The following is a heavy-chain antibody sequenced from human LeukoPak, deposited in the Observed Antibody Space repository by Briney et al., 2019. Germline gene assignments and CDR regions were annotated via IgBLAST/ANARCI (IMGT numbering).Heavy chain of an antibody. CDR1: GGSISSYY. J-gene: IGHJ6*02. V-gene: IGHV4-59*08. D-gene: IGHD3-3*01. CDR2: IYYSGST. CDR3: ARQAVSGAPYYDFWSGPGFYYYYGMDV. Sequence: SETLSLTCTVSGGSISSYYWSWIRQPPGKGLEWIGYIYYSGSTNYNPSLKSRVTISVDTSKNQFSLKLSSVTAADTAVYYCARQAVSGAPYYDFWSGPGFYYYYGMDVWGQGTTVTVSS.